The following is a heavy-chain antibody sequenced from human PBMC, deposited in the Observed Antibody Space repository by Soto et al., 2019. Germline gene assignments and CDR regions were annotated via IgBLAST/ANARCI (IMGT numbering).Heavy chain of an antibody. Sequence: PGXSLRLSCAASGFTFSSYGLHWVRQAPVNGLEWVAVISYDGSNKYYADSVKGRFTISRDNSKNTLYLQMNSLRAEDTAVYYCANSDGGYYDILTGPFDYWGQGTLVTVSS. V-gene: IGHV3-30*18. CDR2: ISYDGSNK. CDR3: ANSDGGYYDILTGPFDY. D-gene: IGHD3-9*01. CDR1: GFTFSSYG. J-gene: IGHJ4*02.